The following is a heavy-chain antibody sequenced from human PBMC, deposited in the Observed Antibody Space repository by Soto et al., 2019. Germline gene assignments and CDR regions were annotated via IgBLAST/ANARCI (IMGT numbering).Heavy chain of an antibody. CDR1: GFTLSSFA. CDR3: AKYRYYDRCDYFDY. V-gene: IGHV3-23*01. Sequence: GGSLRLSCAASGFTLSSFAMAWVRQAPGKGLEWVSAMTDTGLNTYYADSVKGRFTISRDNPKNTLYLQMNSLRAEDTAVYYCAKYRYYDRCDYFDYWGQGTLVTVSS. D-gene: IGHD3-22*01. CDR2: MTDTGLNT. J-gene: IGHJ4*02.